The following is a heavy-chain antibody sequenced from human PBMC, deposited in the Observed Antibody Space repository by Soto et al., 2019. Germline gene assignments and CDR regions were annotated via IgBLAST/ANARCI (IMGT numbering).Heavy chain of an antibody. CDR2: IYPGGDSDT. V-gene: IGHV5-51*01. J-gene: IGHJ3*01. CDR1: GYSFTVYW. CDR3: AAQLATSQDAFDV. Sequence: GESLKISCQGSGYSFTVYWLGWVRQMPGKGLEWVGIIYPGGDSDTRYSPSFQGQVTISADKSINTPYLQWSSLKASDTAMYYCAAQLATSQDAFDVWGLGTMVTVAS. D-gene: IGHD2-2*01.